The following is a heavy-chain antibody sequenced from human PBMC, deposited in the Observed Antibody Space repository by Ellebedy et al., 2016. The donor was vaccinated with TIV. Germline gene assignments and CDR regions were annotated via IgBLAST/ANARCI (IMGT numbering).Heavy chain of an antibody. Sequence: AASVKVSCKASGYTFTSYGISWVRQAPGQGLEWMGWINPNSGGTNYVQKFQGWVTMTRDTSINAAYMELSRLRSDDTAMYYCATMTYRYYYGMDVWGQGTAVTVSS. CDR1: GYTFTSYG. J-gene: IGHJ6*02. CDR3: ATMTYRYYYGMDV. V-gene: IGHV1-2*04. D-gene: IGHD2-21*02. CDR2: INPNSGGT.